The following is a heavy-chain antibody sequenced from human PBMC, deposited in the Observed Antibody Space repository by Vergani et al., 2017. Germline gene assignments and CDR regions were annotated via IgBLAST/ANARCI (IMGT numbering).Heavy chain of an antibody. CDR2: IYTSGST. CDR3: ARDISYYYYYYMDV. J-gene: IGHJ6*03. CDR1: GGSISSYY. V-gene: IGHV4-59*01. D-gene: IGHD3-16*02. Sequence: QVQLQESGPGLVKPSETLSLTCTVSGGSISSYYWSWIRQPPGKGLEWIGYIYTSGSTNYNPSLKSRVTISVDTSKNQFSLKLSSVTAADTAVYYCARDISYYYYYYMDVWGKGTTVTVSS.